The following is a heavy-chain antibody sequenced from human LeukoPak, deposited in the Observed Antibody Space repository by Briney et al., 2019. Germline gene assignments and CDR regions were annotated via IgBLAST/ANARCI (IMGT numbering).Heavy chain of an antibody. V-gene: IGHV4-34*01. D-gene: IGHD6-6*01. J-gene: IGHJ4*02. CDR3: AREFEVYGGSFPGGGPFDY. CDR1: GGSFSGYY. CDR2: INHSGST. Sequence: SETLSLTCAVYGGSFSGYYWSWIRQPPGKGLEWIGEINHSGSTNYNPSLKSRVTISVDTSKNQFSLKLSSVTAADTAVYYWAREFEVYGGSFPGGGPFDYGGQGPLVTVSS.